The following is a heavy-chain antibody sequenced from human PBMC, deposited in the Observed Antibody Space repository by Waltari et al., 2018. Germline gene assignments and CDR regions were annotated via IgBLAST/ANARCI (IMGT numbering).Heavy chain of an antibody. V-gene: IGHV3-7*03. J-gene: IGHJ4*02. D-gene: IGHD3-16*02. CDR3: VRDYR. CDR1: GFTSSNYL. CDR2: IKEEGSER. Sequence: EVKLVASGGGLVQPGGSLSPSCAASGFTSSNYLMGWGRQAPGKGLEGVADIKEEGSERYSVDSVKGRFIISRDNAKNSLYLQMNSLRAEDTAIYYCVRDYRWGQGTLVTVSS.